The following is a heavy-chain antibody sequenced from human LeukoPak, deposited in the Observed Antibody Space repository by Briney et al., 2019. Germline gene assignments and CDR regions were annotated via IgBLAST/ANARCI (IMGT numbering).Heavy chain of an antibody. J-gene: IGHJ6*03. CDR1: GYTFTSYD. V-gene: IGHV1-8*03. CDR3: ARVVRYYYYMDV. CDR2: MNPNSGNT. Sequence: ASVKVSCKASGYTFTSYDINWVRQATGQGLEWMGLMNPNSGNTGYAQKFQGRVTITRNTSISTAYMELSSLRSEDTAVYYCARVVRYYYYMDVWGKGTTVTVSS.